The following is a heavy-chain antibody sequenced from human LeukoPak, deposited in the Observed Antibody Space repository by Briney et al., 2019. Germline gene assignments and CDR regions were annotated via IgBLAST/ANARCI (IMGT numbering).Heavy chain of an antibody. V-gene: IGHV1-18*01. CDR2: ISAYNGNT. CDR3: ARDGPSYGSGSYSWFDP. CDR1: GYTFTSYG. J-gene: IGHJ5*02. Sequence: ASVKVSCKASGYTFTSYGISWVRQAPGQGLEWMGWISAYNGNTNYAQKLQGRVTMTTDTSTSTAYMELRSLRSDDTAVYYCARDGPSYGSGSYSWFDPWGQGTLVTVSS. D-gene: IGHD3-10*01.